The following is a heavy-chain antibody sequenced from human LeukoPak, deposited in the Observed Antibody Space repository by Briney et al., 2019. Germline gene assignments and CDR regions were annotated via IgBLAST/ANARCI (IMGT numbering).Heavy chain of an antibody. D-gene: IGHD1-1*01. Sequence: SETPSLACTFSGDSFSDYYWTWIRRPPGGTLEWIGHIYYRGSTKYNPSLKNRVSISLDTSRNQVSLTLTSVTAADTAVYYCARAMRWTSGPVELGWFDRWGQGTQVTVSS. CDR3: ARAMRWTSGPVELGWFDR. J-gene: IGHJ5*02. CDR1: GDSFSDYY. V-gene: IGHV4-59*01. CDR2: IYYRGST.